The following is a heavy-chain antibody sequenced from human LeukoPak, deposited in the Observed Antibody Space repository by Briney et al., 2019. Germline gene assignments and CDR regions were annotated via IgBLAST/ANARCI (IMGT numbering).Heavy chain of an antibody. V-gene: IGHV4-39*01. CDR1: GGSISSSGYY. J-gene: IGHJ4*02. CDR3: ARHRSSSRGGSGFSQGQFDY. CDR2: IYYGGNT. D-gene: IGHD3-22*01. Sequence: KSSETLSLTCTVSGGSISSSGYYWGWIRQPPGMGPEWIGSIYYGGNTYYNPSLKSRLTISVDTSKDLFSLKLSSVTAADTAVYYCARHRSSSRGGSGFSQGQFDYWGQGTLVTVSS.